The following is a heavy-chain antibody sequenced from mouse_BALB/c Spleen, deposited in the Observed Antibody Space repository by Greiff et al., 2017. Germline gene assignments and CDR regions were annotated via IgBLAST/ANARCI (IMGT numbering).Heavy chain of an antibody. V-gene: IGHV1-14*01. Sequence: EVQLQQSGPELVRPGASVKMSCKASGYTFTSYVMHWVKQKPGQGLEWIGYINPYNDGTKYNEKFKGKATLTSDKSSSTAYMELSSLTSEDAAVYYCARPYEYDGGYFDYWGQGTTLTVSS. J-gene: IGHJ2*01. CDR2: INPYNDGT. CDR1: GYTFTSYV. CDR3: ARPYEYDGGYFDY. D-gene: IGHD2-4*01.